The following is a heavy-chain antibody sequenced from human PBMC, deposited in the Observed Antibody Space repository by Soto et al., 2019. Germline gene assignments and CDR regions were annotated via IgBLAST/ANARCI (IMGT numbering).Heavy chain of an antibody. D-gene: IGHD3-16*01. CDR3: ARLTFIVSELGEFDY. V-gene: IGHV3-66*01. Sequence: GGSLRLSCAASGFTVSSNYMSWVRQAPGKGLEWVSVIYSGGSTYYADSVKGRFTISRDNSKNTLYLQMNSLRAEDTAVYYCARLTFIVSELGEFDYWGQGTLVTVSS. CDR2: IYSGGST. CDR1: GFTVSSNY. J-gene: IGHJ4*02.